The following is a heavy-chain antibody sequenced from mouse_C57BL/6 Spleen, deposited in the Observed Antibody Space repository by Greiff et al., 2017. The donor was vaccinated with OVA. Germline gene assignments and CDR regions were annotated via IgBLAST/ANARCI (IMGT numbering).Heavy chain of an antibody. CDR2: INPYNGGT. V-gene: IGHV1-19*01. J-gene: IGHJ3*01. Sequence: VQLQQSGPVLVKPGASVKMSCKASGYTFTDYYMNWVKQSHGKSLEWIGVINPYNGGTSYNQKFKGKATLTVDKSSSTAYMELNSLTSEDSAVCYSARNIRAWFADWGQGTLVTVSA. CDR1: GYTFTDYY. CDR3: ARNIRAWFAD.